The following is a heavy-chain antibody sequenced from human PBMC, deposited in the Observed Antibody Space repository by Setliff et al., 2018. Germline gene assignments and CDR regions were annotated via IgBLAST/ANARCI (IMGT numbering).Heavy chain of an antibody. J-gene: IGHJ4*02. CDR1: GFTVSSNY. Sequence: GGSLRLSCAASGFTVSSNYMSWVRQAPGKGLEWVSVIYSGGSTYYADSVKGRFTISRDNSKNTLYLQMYSLRAEDTAVYYYARDHNYAHDYWGQGTLVTVSS. CDR2: IYSGGST. D-gene: IGHD1-1*01. V-gene: IGHV3-66*01. CDR3: ARDHNYAHDY.